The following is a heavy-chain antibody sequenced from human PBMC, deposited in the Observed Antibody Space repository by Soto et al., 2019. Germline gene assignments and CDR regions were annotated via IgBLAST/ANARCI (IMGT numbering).Heavy chain of an antibody. Sequence: QVQLVQSGAEVKEPGASVKVSCRASGYTFSNYDMNWVRQATGQGPEWIGWMIPNTGDTGYAQKFQGRVTMTRDISTNTAYMELSSLRYEDTAVYYCAKVSRRGASIDYDYWGQGTVVTVSS. V-gene: IGHV1-8*01. CDR2: MIPNTGDT. CDR1: GYTFSNYD. J-gene: IGHJ4*02. CDR3: AKVSRRGASIDYDY. D-gene: IGHD3-22*01.